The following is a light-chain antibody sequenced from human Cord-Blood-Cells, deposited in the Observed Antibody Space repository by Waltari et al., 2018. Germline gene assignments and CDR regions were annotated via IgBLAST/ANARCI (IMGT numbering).Light chain of an antibody. CDR2: EGN. CDR3: CSYAGSSTYV. V-gene: IGLV2-23*01. Sequence: QSALTQPASVSGSPGQSITISSTGPSRSVGRYNLSSWYQQHPGKAPNLMIYEGNKRPSGVSNRFSGSKSGNTASLTISGLQAEDEADYYCCSYAGSSTYVFGTGTKVTVL. J-gene: IGLJ1*01. CDR1: SRSVGRYNL.